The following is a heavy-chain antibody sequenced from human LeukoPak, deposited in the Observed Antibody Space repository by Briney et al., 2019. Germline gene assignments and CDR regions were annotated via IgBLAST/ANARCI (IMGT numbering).Heavy chain of an antibody. CDR2: IRYDGSNK. CDR3: ARGPRGYYYYYMDV. Sequence: PGGSLRLSCAASGFTFSSYGMHWVRQAPGKGLEWVAFIRYDGSNKYYTDSVKGRFTISRDNSKNTLYLQMNSLRAEDTAVYYCARGPRGYYYYYMDVWGKGTTVTVSS. V-gene: IGHV3-30*02. J-gene: IGHJ6*03. CDR1: GFTFSSYG.